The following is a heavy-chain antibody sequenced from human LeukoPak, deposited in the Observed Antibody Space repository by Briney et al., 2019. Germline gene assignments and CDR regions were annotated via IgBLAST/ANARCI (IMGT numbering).Heavy chain of an antibody. CDR2: IKQDGSES. D-gene: IGHD4-23*01. Sequence: PGGSLRLSCAALGFTFSTYWMSWVRQAPGKGLEWVANIKQDGSESYYVHSVKGRFTISRDNAKNSLYLQMNSLRAEDAAVYYCARDGLRTYGGNDYWGQGTLVTVST. CDR3: ARDGLRTYGGNDY. J-gene: IGHJ4*02. CDR1: GFTFSTYW. V-gene: IGHV3-7*05.